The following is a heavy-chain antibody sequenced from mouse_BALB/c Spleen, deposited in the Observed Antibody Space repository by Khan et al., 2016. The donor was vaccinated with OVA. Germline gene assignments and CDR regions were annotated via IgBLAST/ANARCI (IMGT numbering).Heavy chain of an antibody. Sequence: QVQLKESGPGLVAPSQSLSITCTVSGFSLTDYAASWIRQPPGKGLEWLGVIWGGGSKYYNSALKSRLSISKDNSRSQVFLNMNSLQTDDTAMYSCAKDPHYYAMDYWGKGTSVTVSS. V-gene: IGHV2-6-5*01. J-gene: IGHJ4*01. CDR2: IWGGGSK. CDR3: AKDPHYYAMDY. CDR1: GFSLTDYA.